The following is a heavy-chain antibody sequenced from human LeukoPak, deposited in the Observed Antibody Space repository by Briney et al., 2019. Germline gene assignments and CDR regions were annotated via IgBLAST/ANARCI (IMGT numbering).Heavy chain of an antibody. CDR3: ARVGQWELLKAIDY. D-gene: IGHD1-26*01. V-gene: IGHV1-18*01. Sequence: ASVKVSCKASGYTFTNYGISWVRQAPGQGLEWMGWISAYNGNTNYAQKLQGRVTMTTDTSTSTAYMELRSLRSDDTAVYYCARVGQWELLKAIDYWGQGTLVTVSS. CDR2: ISAYNGNT. CDR1: GYTFTNYG. J-gene: IGHJ4*02.